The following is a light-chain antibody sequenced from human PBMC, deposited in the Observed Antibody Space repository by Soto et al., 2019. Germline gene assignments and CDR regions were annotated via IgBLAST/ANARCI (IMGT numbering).Light chain of an antibody. CDR3: HQRKSWPRT. CDR2: DTS. CDR1: QTVSNK. J-gene: IGKJ1*01. Sequence: EIVLTQSPATLSSSPGERATLSCRASQTVSNKLAWYQHKPGQAPRLLIYDTSNRATGIPARFSGSGSATDFTLTISSLEPEDFAVYYCHQRKSWPRTFGQGTKVEIK. V-gene: IGKV3-11*01.